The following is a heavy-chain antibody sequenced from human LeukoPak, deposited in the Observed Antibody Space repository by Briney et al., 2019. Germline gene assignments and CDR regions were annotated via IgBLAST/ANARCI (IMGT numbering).Heavy chain of an antibody. CDR1: GFTFSSSA. V-gene: IGHV3-30-3*01. CDR3: ARDKYGDYLPYYYYGMDV. Sequence: GGSLRLSCAASGFTFSSSAMSWVRQAPGKGLEWVAVISYDGSNKYYADSVKGRFTISRDNSKNTLYLQMNSLRAEDTAVYYCARDKYGDYLPYYYYGMDVWGQGTTVTVSS. J-gene: IGHJ6*02. D-gene: IGHD4-17*01. CDR2: ISYDGSNK.